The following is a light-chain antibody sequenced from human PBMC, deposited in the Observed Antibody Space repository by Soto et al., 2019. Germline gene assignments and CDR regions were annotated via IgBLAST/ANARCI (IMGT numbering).Light chain of an antibody. V-gene: IGLV2-11*01. CDR3: CSYACSYKV. J-gene: IGLJ1*01. CDR2: DVS. Sequence: QSALTQPPSVSGSPGQSVTISCTGTSSDVGGSNFVSWCQHHPGKAPKVMIYDVSKRPSGVPDRFSGSKSGNPASLTISGLQAEDEADYFCCSYACSYKVFGTGTKVTVL. CDR1: SSDVGGSNF.